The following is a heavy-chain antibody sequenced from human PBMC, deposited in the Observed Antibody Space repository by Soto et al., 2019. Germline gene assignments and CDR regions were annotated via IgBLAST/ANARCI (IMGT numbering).Heavy chain of an antibody. Sequence: GGSLRLSCAASGFTVSSNYMSWVRQAPGKGLEWVSVIYSGGSTYYADSVKGRFTISRDNSKNTLYLQMNSLRAEDTAVYYWARAIPTSPRRYCSGGSCYPAWFDPWGQGTLVTVSS. CDR1: GFTVSSNY. CDR3: ARAIPTSPRRYCSGGSCYPAWFDP. CDR2: IYSGGST. J-gene: IGHJ5*02. V-gene: IGHV3-53*01. D-gene: IGHD2-15*01.